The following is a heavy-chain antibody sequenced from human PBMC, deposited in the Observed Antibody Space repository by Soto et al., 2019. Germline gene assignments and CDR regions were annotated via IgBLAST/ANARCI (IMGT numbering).Heavy chain of an antibody. J-gene: IGHJ5*02. D-gene: IGHD3-22*01. CDR2: IYYSGST. CDR3: ARALGSSGYYHWFDP. V-gene: IGHV4-59*01. CDR1: GGSISSYY. Sequence: QVQLQESGPGLVKPSETLSLTCTVSGGSISSYYWSWIRQPPGKGLEWIGYIYYSGSTNYNPSLKSRVTISVDTSKNQFSLKLSSVTAADTAVYYCARALGSSGYYHWFDPWGQGTLVTVSS.